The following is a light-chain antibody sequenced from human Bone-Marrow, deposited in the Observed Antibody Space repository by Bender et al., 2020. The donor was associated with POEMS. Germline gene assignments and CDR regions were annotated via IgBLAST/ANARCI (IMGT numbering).Light chain of an antibody. CDR3: QSADNTSPYVI. CDR2: KDT. V-gene: IGLV3-25*03. J-gene: IGLJ2*01. Sequence: SYELTQPPSVSVSPGQTARIICSGDALPKQFAYWYQQKAGQAPVQVIYKDTERPSGIPERFSGSSSGTTVTLTISGVQAEDEADYYCQSADNTSPYVIFGGGTKLTVL. CDR1: ALPKQF.